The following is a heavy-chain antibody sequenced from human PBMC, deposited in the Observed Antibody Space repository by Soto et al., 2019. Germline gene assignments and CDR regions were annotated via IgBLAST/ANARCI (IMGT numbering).Heavy chain of an antibody. CDR3: ARRGGVATNAFDI. D-gene: IGHD5-12*01. Sequence: QLQLQESGPGLVKPSETLSLTCTVCGGSISSSSYYWGWIRQPPGKGLEWIGIIYYSGSTYYNPSLKSRVTISVDTSKNQFSLKLSSVTAADTAVYYCARRGGVATNAFDIWGQGTMVTVSS. CDR2: IYYSGST. CDR1: GGSISSSSYY. J-gene: IGHJ3*02. V-gene: IGHV4-39*01.